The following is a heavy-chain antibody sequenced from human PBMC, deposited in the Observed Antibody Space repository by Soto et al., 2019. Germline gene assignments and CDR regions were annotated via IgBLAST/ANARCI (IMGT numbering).Heavy chain of an antibody. V-gene: IGHV4-59*01. CDR1: CGSISSYY. D-gene: IGHD6-13*01. Sequence: SDTLSLTCTVSCGSISSYYWSWIRQPPGKGLEWIGYIYYSGSTNYNPSLKSRVTISVDTSKNQFSLKLSSVTAADTAVYYCARGIAAHNRFDPWGQGTLVTVSS. J-gene: IGHJ5*02. CDR2: IYYSGST. CDR3: ARGIAAHNRFDP.